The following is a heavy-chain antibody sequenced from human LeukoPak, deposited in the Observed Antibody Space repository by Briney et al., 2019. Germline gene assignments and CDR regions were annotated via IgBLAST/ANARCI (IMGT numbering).Heavy chain of an antibody. D-gene: IGHD3-10*01. CDR1: GFTFNSYA. CDR3: ASSRGDY. CDR2: ISSSNTYI. V-gene: IGHV3-21*01. J-gene: IGHJ4*02. Sequence: GGSLRLSCAASGFTFNSYAMSWVCQAPGKGLEWVSSISSSNTYIYYADSVKGRFTISRDNAKNSLYLQMNSLRAEDTTVYYCASSRGDYWGQGTLVTVSS.